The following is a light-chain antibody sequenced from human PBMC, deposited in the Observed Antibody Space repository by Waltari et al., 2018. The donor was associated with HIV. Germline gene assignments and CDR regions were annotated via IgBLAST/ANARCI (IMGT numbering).Light chain of an antibody. Sequence: SYELTQPPSVSVSPGQTARITCSGDALPKKYAYWYQQKSGQAPVLVIYQSSKRPSEIPERFSGSNSGDTATLTISGTQAVDEADYYCQAWDSSSAVVFGGGTKLTVL. CDR3: QAWDSSSAVV. CDR2: QSS. V-gene: IGLV3-1*01. CDR1: ALPKKY. J-gene: IGLJ2*01.